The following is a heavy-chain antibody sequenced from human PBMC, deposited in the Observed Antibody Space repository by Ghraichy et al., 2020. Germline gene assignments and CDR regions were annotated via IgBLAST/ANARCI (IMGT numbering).Heavy chain of an antibody. D-gene: IGHD1-26*01. CDR2: INHSGST. V-gene: IGHV4-34*01. Sequence: SQTLSLTCAVYGGSFSGYYWSWIRQPPGKGLEWIGEINHSGSTNYNPSLKSRVTISVDTSKNQFSLKLSSVIAADTAVYYCARVRWEYGMDVWGQGTTVTVSS. CDR1: GGSFSGYY. CDR3: ARVRWEYGMDV. J-gene: IGHJ6*02.